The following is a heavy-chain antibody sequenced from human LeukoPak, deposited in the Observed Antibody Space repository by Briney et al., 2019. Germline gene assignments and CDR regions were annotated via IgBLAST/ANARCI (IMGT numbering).Heavy chain of an antibody. CDR1: GFTFSSYS. CDR2: ISSSSSTI. D-gene: IGHD4-17*01. CDR3: ASLHDYGDYFDY. Sequence: PGGSLRLSCEASGFTFSSYSMNWVRQAPGKGLEYISYISSSSSTIYYADSVKGRFTISRDNAKNSLYLQMNSLRAEDTAVYYCASLHDYGDYFDYWGQGTLVTVSS. V-gene: IGHV3-48*01. J-gene: IGHJ4*02.